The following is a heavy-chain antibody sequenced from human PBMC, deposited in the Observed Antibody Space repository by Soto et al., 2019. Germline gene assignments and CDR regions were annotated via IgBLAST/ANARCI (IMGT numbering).Heavy chain of an antibody. J-gene: IGHJ5*02. V-gene: IGHV4-31*03. CDR2: IYYSGST. Sequence: SETLSLTCTVSGGSISSGGYYWSWIRQHPGKGLEWIGYIYYSGSTYYNPSLKSRVTISVDTSKNQFSLKLSSVTAADTAVYYCARGSGYDSGWFDPWGQGTLVTVSS. D-gene: IGHD5-12*01. CDR1: GGSISSGGYY. CDR3: ARGSGYDSGWFDP.